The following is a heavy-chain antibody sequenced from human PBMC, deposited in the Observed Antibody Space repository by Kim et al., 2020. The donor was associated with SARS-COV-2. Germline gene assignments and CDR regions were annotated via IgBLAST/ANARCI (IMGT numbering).Heavy chain of an antibody. CDR2: ISWNSGSI. D-gene: IGHD3-10*01. V-gene: IGHV3-9*01. Sequence: GGSLRLSCAASGFTFDDYGMHWVRQAPGKGLEWVSGISWNSGSIGYEDSVKGRFTISRDNAKNSLYLHMNSLRAEDTALYYCAKDIFSFCLGLGDVNYYYGMDVWGQGTTVTVSS. CDR3: AKDIFSFCLGLGDVNYYYGMDV. J-gene: IGHJ6*02. CDR1: GFTFDDYG.